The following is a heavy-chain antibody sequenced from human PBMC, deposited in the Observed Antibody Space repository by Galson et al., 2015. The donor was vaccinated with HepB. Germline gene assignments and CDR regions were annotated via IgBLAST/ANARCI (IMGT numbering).Heavy chain of an antibody. CDR3: ARDPRGYGDFDY. Sequence: LSLTCTVSGGSISSYYWSWIRPPPGKGLEWIGYIYYSGGTNYNPSLKSRVTISVDTSKNQFSLKLSSVTAADTAVYYCARDPRGYGDFDYWGQGTLVTVSS. J-gene: IGHJ4*02. CDR1: GGSISSYY. D-gene: IGHD4-17*01. V-gene: IGHV4-59*01. CDR2: IYYSGGT.